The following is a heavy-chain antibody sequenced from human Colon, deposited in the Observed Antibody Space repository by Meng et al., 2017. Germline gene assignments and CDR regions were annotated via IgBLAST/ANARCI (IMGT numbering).Heavy chain of an antibody. CDR2: INTNTQEP. V-gene: IGHV7-4-1*02. Sequence: QAPLVPSWAELKNPGASSMVSCKASGYSFTTFGINWGRQPPGQGLEWLGWINTNTQEPTYAQGFTGRYAFSLDTSVSTAHLQISSLESEDNAVYYCAREASGYSFSTNWGQGTLVTVSS. CDR3: AREASGYSFSTN. J-gene: IGHJ4*02. D-gene: IGHD3-22*01. CDR1: GYSFTTFG.